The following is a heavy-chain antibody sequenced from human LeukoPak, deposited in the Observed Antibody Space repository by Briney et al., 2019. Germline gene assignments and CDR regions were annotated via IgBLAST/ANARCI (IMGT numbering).Heavy chain of an antibody. Sequence: SETLSLTCTVSGDSISSYYWSWIRQPPGKGLEWIGYIYYSGSTNYNPSLKSRVTISVDTSKNQFSLKVNSVTAADTAVYYCARDLRGSGWFDPWGQGTLVIVSS. CDR2: IYYSGST. J-gene: IGHJ5*02. CDR3: ARDLRGSGWFDP. V-gene: IGHV4-59*01. CDR1: GDSISSYY. D-gene: IGHD3-16*01.